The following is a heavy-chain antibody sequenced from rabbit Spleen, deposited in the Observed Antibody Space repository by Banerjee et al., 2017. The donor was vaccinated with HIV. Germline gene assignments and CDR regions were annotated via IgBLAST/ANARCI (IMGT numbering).Heavy chain of an antibody. CDR1: GFSFSGSYY. J-gene: IGHJ4*01. V-gene: IGHV1S40*01. CDR2: IYGGSSGST. CDR3: ARDLTGSHTWYLDL. Sequence: QSLEESGGGLVQPEGSLTLTCTASGFSFSGSYYMCWVRQAPGKGLEWIACIYGGSSGSTYYASWAKGRFTISKTSSTTVTLQMTSLTAADTATYFCARDLTGSHTWYLDLWGPGTLVTVS. D-gene: IGHD4-2*01.